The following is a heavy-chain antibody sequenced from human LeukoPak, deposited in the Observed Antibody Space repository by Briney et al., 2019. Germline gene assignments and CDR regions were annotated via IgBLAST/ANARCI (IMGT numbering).Heavy chain of an antibody. CDR3: AKESGYSYGSLFDY. D-gene: IGHD5-18*01. V-gene: IGHV3-23*01. Sequence: PGGPLRLSCAASGFTFSSYWMSWVRQAPGKGLEWVSAISGSGGSTYYADSVKGRFTISRDNSKNTLYLQMNSLRAEDTAVYYCAKESGYSYGSLFDYWGQGTLVTVSS. CDR2: ISGSGGST. CDR1: GFTFSSYW. J-gene: IGHJ4*02.